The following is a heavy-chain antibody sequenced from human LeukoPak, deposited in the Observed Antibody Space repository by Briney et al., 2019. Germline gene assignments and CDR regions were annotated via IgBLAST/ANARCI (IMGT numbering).Heavy chain of an antibody. CDR2: IKSKTDGGTT. V-gene: IGHV3-15*01. J-gene: IGHJ4*02. D-gene: IGHD5-18*01. CDR1: GFTFSNAW. Sequence: PGGSLRLSCAASGFTFSNAWMSWVRQAPGKGLEWVGRIKSKTDGGTTDYAAPVKDRFAISRDDSKNTLYLPMNSLKTEATAVYYCSTFSNTPVVRGQNWGQGTLVTVSS. CDR3: STFSNTPVVRGQN.